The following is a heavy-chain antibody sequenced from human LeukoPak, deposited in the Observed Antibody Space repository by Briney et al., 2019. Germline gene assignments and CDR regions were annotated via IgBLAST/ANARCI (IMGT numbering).Heavy chain of an antibody. CDR2: TFYRSKWYN. CDR3: ARETSFRYYDIWSGWDY. J-gene: IGHJ4*02. D-gene: IGHD3-3*01. V-gene: IGHV6-1*01. CDR1: GDSVSSNSAA. Sequence: SQTLSLRCAISGDSVSSNSAAWNWIRQSPSRGLEWLGRTFYRSKWYNDYAVSVKSRITINPDTSKNQVSLQSNSVTPEDTAVYYCARETSFRYYDIWSGWDYWGQGTLVTVSS.